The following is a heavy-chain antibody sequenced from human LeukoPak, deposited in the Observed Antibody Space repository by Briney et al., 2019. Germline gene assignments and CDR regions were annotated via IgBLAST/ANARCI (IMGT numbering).Heavy chain of an antibody. CDR3: AKADYYGSGSYYYFDY. CDR1: GFTFSSYA. Sequence: PGGSLRLSCAASGFTFSSYAMSWVRQAPGKGLEWVSAISGSGGNTYYADSVKGRFTISRDNSKNTLYLQMNSLRAEDTAVYYCAKADYYGSGSYYYFDYWGQGTLVTVSS. V-gene: IGHV3-23*01. D-gene: IGHD3-10*01. CDR2: ISGSGGNT. J-gene: IGHJ4*02.